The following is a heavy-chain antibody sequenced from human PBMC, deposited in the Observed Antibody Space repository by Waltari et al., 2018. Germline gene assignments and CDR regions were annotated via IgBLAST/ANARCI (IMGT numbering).Heavy chain of an antibody. V-gene: IGHV5-51*03. Sequence: EVQLVQSGAEVKKPGESLKISCKGSGYSFTSYWIGRVRQMPGKGLVWLGIIYPVDSDTGYSPSFQGQVTISADKSSSTAYLQWSSRKASDTAMYYCARLSTSLDWFDPWGQGTLVTVSS. CDR2: IYPVDSDT. CDR1: GYSFTSYW. D-gene: IGHD2-2*01. J-gene: IGHJ5*02. CDR3: ARLSTSLDWFDP.